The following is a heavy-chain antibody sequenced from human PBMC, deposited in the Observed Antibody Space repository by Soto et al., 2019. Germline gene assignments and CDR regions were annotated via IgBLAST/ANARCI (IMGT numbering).Heavy chain of an antibody. CDR1: GGSFSGYY. D-gene: IGHD5-18*01. CDR3: ARSIQLWTPFDY. CDR2: INHSGST. V-gene: IGHV4-34*01. J-gene: IGHJ4*02. Sequence: SETLSLTCAVYGGSFSGYYWSWVRQPPGKGLEWIGEINHSGSTKYSPSLKSRVTISVDTSKNQFSLKLSSVTAADTAVFFCARSIQLWTPFDYWGQGTLVTVSS.